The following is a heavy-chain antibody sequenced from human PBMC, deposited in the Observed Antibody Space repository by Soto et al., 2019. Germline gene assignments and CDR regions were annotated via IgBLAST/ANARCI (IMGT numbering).Heavy chain of an antibody. CDR3: AKGSSGWYERFDY. Sequence: EVQLLESGGGLVQPGGSLRRSCAASGFTFSSYAMSWVRQAPGKGLEWVSAISGSGGSTYYADSVKGRFTISRDNSKNPLDLQMNSLRAEDTAVYYCAKGSSGWYERFDYWGQGTLVTVSS. CDR1: GFTFSSYA. V-gene: IGHV3-23*01. CDR2: ISGSGGST. J-gene: IGHJ4*02. D-gene: IGHD6-19*01.